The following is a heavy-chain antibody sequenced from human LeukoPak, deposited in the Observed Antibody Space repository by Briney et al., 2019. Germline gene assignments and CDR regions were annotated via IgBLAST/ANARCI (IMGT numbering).Heavy chain of an antibody. V-gene: IGHV4-61*05. D-gene: IGHD3-9*01. CDR3: ARGLAYYDILTGYYPPSTFDY. CDR1: GGSISSSSYY. Sequence: SETLSLTCTVSGGSISSSSYYWGWIRQPPGKGLEWIGYIYYSGSTNYNPSLKSRVTISVDTSKNQFSLKLSSVTAADTAVYYCARGLAYYDILTGYYPPSTFDYWGQGTLVTVSS. CDR2: IYYSGST. J-gene: IGHJ4*02.